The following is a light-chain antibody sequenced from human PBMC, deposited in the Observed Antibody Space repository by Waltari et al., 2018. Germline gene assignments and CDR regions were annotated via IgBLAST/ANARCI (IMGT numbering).Light chain of an antibody. V-gene: IGLV3-21*04. Sequence: SYVLTQPPSVSVAPGKTASITCGGNNIESKSVHWYQQKPGQAPILVISYDSDRPSGIPERFSDSNSGNTATLTISRVEAGDEADYYCQVWDANTDPGVFGTGTEVTVL. CDR3: QVWDANTDPGV. CDR1: NIESKS. CDR2: YDS. J-gene: IGLJ1*01.